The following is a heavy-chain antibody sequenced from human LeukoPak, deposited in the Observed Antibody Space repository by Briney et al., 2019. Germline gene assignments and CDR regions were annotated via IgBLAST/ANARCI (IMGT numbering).Heavy chain of an antibody. CDR2: IYHSGST. Sequence: SETLSLTCTVSGGSISSGYYWGWIRQPPGKGLEWIGSIYHSGSTYYNPSLKSRVTISVDTSKNQFSLKLSSVTAADTAVYYCARDLWGDIVYYFDYWGQGTLVTVSS. CDR3: ARDLWGDIVYYFDY. D-gene: IGHD2-15*01. CDR1: GGSISSGYY. V-gene: IGHV4-38-2*02. J-gene: IGHJ4*02.